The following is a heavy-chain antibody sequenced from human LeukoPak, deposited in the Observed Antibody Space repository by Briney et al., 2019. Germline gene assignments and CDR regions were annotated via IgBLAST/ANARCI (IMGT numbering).Heavy chain of an antibody. D-gene: IGHD6-13*01. V-gene: IGHV3-33*01. CDR2: IWYDASNK. CDR1: GFTFSSFG. CDR3: VRGVGVSRFNYLDS. J-gene: IGHJ4*02. Sequence: GRSLTLSCAASGFTFSSFGMHWVRQAPGKGLEWVAVIWYDASNKYYADSVKGRFTISRDNSKNTLYLQMNSLRDDDTAVYYCVRGVGVSRFNYLDSWGQGTLVNVSS.